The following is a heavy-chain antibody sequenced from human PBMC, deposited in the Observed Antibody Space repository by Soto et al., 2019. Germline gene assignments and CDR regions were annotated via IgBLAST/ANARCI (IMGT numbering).Heavy chain of an antibody. CDR1: GYTFTSYY. V-gene: IGHV1-46*03. D-gene: IGHD2-15*01. CDR2: INPSGST. Sequence: ASVKVSCKASGYTFTSYYMHWVRQAPGQGLEWMGIINPSGSTTYAQKFQGRVTMTRDTSTSTVYMELSSLRSEDTAVYYCTRVYCSGGGCYSIDYWGRGPRFTFSS. CDR3: TRVYCSGGGCYSIDY. J-gene: IGHJ4*02.